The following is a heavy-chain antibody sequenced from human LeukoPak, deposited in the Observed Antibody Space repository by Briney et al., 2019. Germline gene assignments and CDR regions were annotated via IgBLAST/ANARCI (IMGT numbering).Heavy chain of an antibody. CDR1: GFTFSNAW. V-gene: IGHV3-15*01. D-gene: IGHD2-15*01. CDR2: IKSKTDGGTT. CDR3: TTDLVVVVAATFEPYYFDY. Sequence: GGSLRLSCAASGFTFSNAWMSWVRQAPGKGLEWVGRIKSKTDGGTTDYAAPVKGRFTISRDDSKNTLYLQMNSLRTEDTAVYYCTTDLVVVVAATFEPYYFDYWGQGTLVTVSS. J-gene: IGHJ4*02.